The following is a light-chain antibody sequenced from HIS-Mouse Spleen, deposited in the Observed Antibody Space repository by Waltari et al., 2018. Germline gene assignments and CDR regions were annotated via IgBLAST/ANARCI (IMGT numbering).Light chain of an antibody. CDR2: DGS. Sequence: QSALTQPRSVSGSHGQSVTISCTGTSSDVGGYNYVSWYQQHPGNTPKLMIYDGSKRPSVVPDRFSGSKSGNTASLTISGLQAEDEADYYCCSYAGSYTGVFGTGTKVTVL. J-gene: IGLJ1*01. CDR3: CSYAGSYTGV. CDR1: SSDVGGYNY. V-gene: IGLV2-11*02.